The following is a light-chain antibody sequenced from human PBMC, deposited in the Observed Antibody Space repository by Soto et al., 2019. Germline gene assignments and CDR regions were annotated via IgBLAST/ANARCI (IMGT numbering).Light chain of an antibody. CDR2: ADT. CDR1: NIGSRS. CDR3: QVFDRSSDHVV. Sequence: SYELTQPPSVSVAPGQTARIPCGGNNIGSRSVHWYQQEPGRAPVLVVYADTARPSGIPERFSGSRSANTATLTISRVEAGDEADYYCQVFDRSSDHVVFGGGTKLTVL. V-gene: IGLV3-21*02. J-gene: IGLJ2*01.